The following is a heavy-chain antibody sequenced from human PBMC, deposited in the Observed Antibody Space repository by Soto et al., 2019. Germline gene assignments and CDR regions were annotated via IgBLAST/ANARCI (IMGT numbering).Heavy chain of an antibody. D-gene: IGHD3-22*01. J-gene: IGHJ4*02. CDR1: GYTFTGYY. CDR3: ARTSGRYYDSSGYLGY. CDR2: INPNSGGT. Sequence: ASVKVSCKASGYTFTGYYMHWVRQAPGQGLEWMGWINPNSGGTNYAQKFQGRVTMTRDTSISTAYMELSRLRSDDTAVYYCARTSGRYYDSSGYLGYWGQGTLVTVSS. V-gene: IGHV1-2*02.